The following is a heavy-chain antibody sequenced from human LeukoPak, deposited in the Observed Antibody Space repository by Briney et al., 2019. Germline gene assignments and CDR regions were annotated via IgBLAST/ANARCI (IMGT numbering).Heavy chain of an antibody. Sequence: GGSLRLSCVVSGFTFNNFAMSWVRQAPGKGLEWVSGISVSGGSAYYADSVKGRFTISRDNSKNTLFLHMNSLRGEDTAVYYCAKNPDWNMYDYYFDYWGQGTLVTVSS. J-gene: IGHJ4*02. V-gene: IGHV3-23*01. D-gene: IGHD1/OR15-1a*01. CDR2: ISVSGGSA. CDR1: GFTFNNFA. CDR3: AKNPDWNMYDYYFDY.